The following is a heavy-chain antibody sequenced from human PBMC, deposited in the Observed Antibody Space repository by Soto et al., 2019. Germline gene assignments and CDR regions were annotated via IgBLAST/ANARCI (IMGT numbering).Heavy chain of an antibody. D-gene: IGHD2-2*01. CDR2: ISSSGPII. CDR1: GFTFSSSE. CDR3: VREDCRTASCPLGFFDY. V-gene: IGHV3-48*03. J-gene: IGHJ4*02. Sequence: PGGSLRLSCAASGFTFSSSEMNWVRQAPGKGLEWVSYISSSGPIIFYADSVRGRFTISRDNAKNSLFPQMDSLRAEDTAIYYCVREDCRTASCPLGFFDYWGQGSLVTVSS.